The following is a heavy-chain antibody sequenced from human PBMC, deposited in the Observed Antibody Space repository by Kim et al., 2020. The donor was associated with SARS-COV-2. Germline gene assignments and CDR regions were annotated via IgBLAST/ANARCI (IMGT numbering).Heavy chain of an antibody. Sequence: SSYIYYADSVKGRFTISRDNAKNSLYLKMNSLRAEDTAVYYCARDLSLDYWGQGTLVTVSS. J-gene: IGHJ4*02. V-gene: IGHV3-21*01. CDR2: SSYI. CDR3: ARDLSLDY.